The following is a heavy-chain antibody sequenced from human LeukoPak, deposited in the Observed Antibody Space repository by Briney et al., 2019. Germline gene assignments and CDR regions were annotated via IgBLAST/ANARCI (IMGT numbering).Heavy chain of an antibody. CDR3: ARGRDCTNGVCFRYNWFDP. J-gene: IGHJ5*02. Sequence: ASVKVSCRASGGTFSSYAISWGRQAPGQGLEWMGGIIPIFGTTNYAQKIQRRCTTTADESTSTAYMELSSLRPEDTTVYYSARGRDCTNGVCFRYNWFDPWGQGTLVTVSS. V-gene: IGHV1-69*01. CDR2: IIPIFGTT. D-gene: IGHD2-8*01. CDR1: GGTFSSYA.